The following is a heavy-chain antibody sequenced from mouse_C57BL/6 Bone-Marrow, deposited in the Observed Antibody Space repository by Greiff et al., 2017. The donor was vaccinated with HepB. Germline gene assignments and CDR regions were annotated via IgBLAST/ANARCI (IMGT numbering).Heavy chain of an antibody. D-gene: IGHD1-1*01. Sequence: EVQLQQSGPELVKPGASVKIPCKASGYTFTDYNMDWVKQSHGKSLEWIGDINPNNGGTIYNQKFKGKATLTVDKSSSTAYMELRSLTSEDTAVYYCARKGGRLLRYLDYFDYWGQGTTLTVSS. CDR1: GYTFTDYN. J-gene: IGHJ2*01. V-gene: IGHV1-18*01. CDR2: INPNNGGT. CDR3: ARKGGRLLRYLDYFDY.